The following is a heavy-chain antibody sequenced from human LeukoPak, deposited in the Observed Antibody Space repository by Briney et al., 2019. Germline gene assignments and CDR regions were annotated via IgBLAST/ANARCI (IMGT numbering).Heavy chain of an antibody. CDR3: AKGGETDYFDY. CDR1: GFTFSSYS. CDR2: ISSSSSYI. Sequence: PGGSLRLSCAASGFTFSSYSMNWVRQAPGKGLEWVSSISSSSSYIYYADSVKGRFTISRDNSKNTLYLQMNSLRAEDTAVYYCAKGGETDYFDYWGQGTLVTVSS. V-gene: IGHV3-21*04. D-gene: IGHD7-27*01. J-gene: IGHJ4*02.